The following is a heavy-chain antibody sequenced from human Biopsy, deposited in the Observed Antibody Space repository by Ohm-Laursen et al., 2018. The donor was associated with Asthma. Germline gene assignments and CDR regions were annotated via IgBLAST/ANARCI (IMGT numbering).Heavy chain of an antibody. J-gene: IGHJ5*02. CDR3: ARAAITGIRGWFDP. D-gene: IGHD1-20*01. Sequence: TLSLTCAVSGGSVSSGNNSWTWIRQPPGKGLEWIGYMYHSGRTYYNPSLKSRVNISVDKSKNQFSLKVNSVTAADTAVYFCARAAITGIRGWFDPWGQGTQVTVSS. CDR2: MYHSGRT. V-gene: IGHV4-30-2*01. CDR1: GGSVSSGNNS.